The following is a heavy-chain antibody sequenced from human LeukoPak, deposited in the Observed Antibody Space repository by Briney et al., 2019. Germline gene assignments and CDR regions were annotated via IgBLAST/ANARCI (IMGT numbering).Heavy chain of an antibody. J-gene: IGHJ3*02. CDR3: AGVSGYYRDAFDI. CDR1: GYSFTNYW. V-gene: IGHV5-51*01. Sequence: GESLKISCQGSGYSFTNYWIGWVRQMPGKGLEWMGIIYPGDSGTRYIPSFQGQVTISAYMSITTACLQWSSLKASDTAMYYCAGVSGYYRDAFDIWGQGTMVTVSS. CDR2: IYPGDSGT. D-gene: IGHD3-22*01.